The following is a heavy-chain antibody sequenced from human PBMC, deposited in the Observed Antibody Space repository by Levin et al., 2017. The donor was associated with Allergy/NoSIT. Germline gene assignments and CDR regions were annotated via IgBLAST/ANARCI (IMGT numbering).Heavy chain of an antibody. J-gene: IGHJ4*02. Sequence: GGSLRLSCAASGFTFDDYAMHWVRQAPGKGLEWVSGISWNSGSIGYADSVKGRFTISRDNAKNSLYLQMNSLRAEDTALYYCAKDIGAGGELSLGDYWGQGTLVTVSS. CDR3: AKDIGAGGELSLGDY. CDR1: GFTFDDYA. D-gene: IGHD3-16*02. V-gene: IGHV3-9*01. CDR2: ISWNSGSI.